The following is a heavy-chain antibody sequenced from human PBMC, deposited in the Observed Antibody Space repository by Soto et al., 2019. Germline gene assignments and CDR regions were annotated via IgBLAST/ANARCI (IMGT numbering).Heavy chain of an antibody. CDR3: ARRGGVATNAFDI. J-gene: IGHJ3*02. CDR2: IYYSGST. V-gene: IGHV4-39*01. CDR1: GGSISSSSYY. D-gene: IGHD5-12*01. Sequence: SETLSLTCTVSGGSISSSSYYWGWIRQPPGKGLEWIGIIYYSGSTYYNPSLKSRVTISVETSKNQFSLKLSSVTAADTAVYYCARRGGVATNAFDIWGQGTMVPVSS.